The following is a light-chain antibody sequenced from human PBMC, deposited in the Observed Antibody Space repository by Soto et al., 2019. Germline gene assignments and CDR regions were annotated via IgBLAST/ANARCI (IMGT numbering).Light chain of an antibody. CDR2: DAS. CDR1: QNVENY. V-gene: IGKV3-11*01. Sequence: ETVLTQSPATLSLSPGERATLSCRASQNVENYLAWYQQKPGQAPRLLVYDASNRATDIPARFSGSGFGTDFTLTISSLEPEDFAVYYCQQRKDWPPLTFGQGTRLDI. J-gene: IGKJ5*01. CDR3: QQRKDWPPLT.